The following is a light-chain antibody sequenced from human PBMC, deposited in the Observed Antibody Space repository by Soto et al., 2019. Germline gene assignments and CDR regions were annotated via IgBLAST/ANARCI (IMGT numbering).Light chain of an antibody. V-gene: IGKV1-5*03. CDR2: KAS. CDR3: QQYNNYWP. Sequence: DIQMTQSPSTLSASVGDRVTITCRASQSISYWLAWYQQKPGKAPNLLIYKASSLESGVPSRFSGSGSETEFTLTISSLQPDDFATYYCQQYNNYWPFGQGTKVEIK. CDR1: QSISYW. J-gene: IGKJ1*01.